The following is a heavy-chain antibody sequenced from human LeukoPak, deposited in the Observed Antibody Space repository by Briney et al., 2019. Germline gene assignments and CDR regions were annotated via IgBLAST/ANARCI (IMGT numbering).Heavy chain of an antibody. J-gene: IGHJ4*02. V-gene: IGHV3-53*01. Sequence: PGGSLRLSCAASGFTVSSNYMSWVRQAPGKGLEWVSVIYSGGSTYYADSVKGRFTISRDNSKNTLYLQMNSLRAEDTAVYYCARGALYGDYVFNYWGQGTLVTVSS. D-gene: IGHD4-17*01. CDR3: ARGALYGDYVFNY. CDR2: IYSGGST. CDR1: GFTVSSNY.